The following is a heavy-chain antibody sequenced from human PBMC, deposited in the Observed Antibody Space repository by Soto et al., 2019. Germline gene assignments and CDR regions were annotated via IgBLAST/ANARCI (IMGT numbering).Heavy chain of an antibody. Sequence: EVQVVESGGGLVQPGGSLRLSCAASGFTVSNNYMTWVRQAPGKGLDWVSIIFSAGSTYYADSVRGRFTISRDNSKNPLYLQMDSLSAEDTALYYCAKGAGGYSCRSPTFDYWGQGTLVTVSS. V-gene: IGHV3-66*01. CDR2: IFSAGST. D-gene: IGHD5-18*01. CDR1: GFTVSNNY. CDR3: AKGAGGYSCRSPTFDY. J-gene: IGHJ4*02.